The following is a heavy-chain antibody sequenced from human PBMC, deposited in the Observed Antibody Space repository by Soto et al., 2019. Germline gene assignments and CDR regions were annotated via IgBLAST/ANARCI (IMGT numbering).Heavy chain of an antibody. V-gene: IGHV4-31*03. J-gene: IGHJ3*02. CDR3: ARASDDYVWGSYRSPDAFDI. Sequence: SETLSLTCTVSGGSISSGGYYWSWIRQHPGKGLEWIGYIYYSGSTYYNPSLKSRVTISVDTSKNQFSLKPSSVTAADTAVYYCARASDDYVWGSYRSPDAFDIWGQGTMVTVSS. D-gene: IGHD3-16*02. CDR1: GGSISSGGYY. CDR2: IYYSGST.